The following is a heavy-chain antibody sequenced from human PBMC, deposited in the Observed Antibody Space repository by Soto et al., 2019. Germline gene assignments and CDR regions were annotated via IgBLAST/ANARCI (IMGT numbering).Heavy chain of an antibody. Sequence: QVQLQESGPGLVKPSQTLSLTCTVSGDSISSGGYFWNWIRHHPGKGLEWIGYIFYSGTTFYNPSLKSRLSISVDTSNNQFSLNLTSVTAADTAVYFCARGRLRGRYFDYWGQGALVTVSS. J-gene: IGHJ4*02. D-gene: IGHD4-17*01. CDR2: IFYSGTT. CDR1: GDSISSGGYF. V-gene: IGHV4-31*03. CDR3: ARGRLRGRYFDY.